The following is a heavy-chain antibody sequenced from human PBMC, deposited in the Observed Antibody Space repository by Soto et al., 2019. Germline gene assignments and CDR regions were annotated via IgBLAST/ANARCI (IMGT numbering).Heavy chain of an antibody. D-gene: IGHD2-2*01. V-gene: IGHV1-8*01. CDR2: MNPNSGNT. Sequence: ASVKVSCKASGYTFTSYDINWVRQATGQGLEWMGWMNPNSGNTGYAQKFQGRVTMTRNTSISTAYMELSSLRSEDTAVYYCARGLQYYYYYYYMDVWGKGTTVTVSS. CDR1: GYTFTSYD. J-gene: IGHJ6*03. CDR3: ARGLQYYYYYYYMDV.